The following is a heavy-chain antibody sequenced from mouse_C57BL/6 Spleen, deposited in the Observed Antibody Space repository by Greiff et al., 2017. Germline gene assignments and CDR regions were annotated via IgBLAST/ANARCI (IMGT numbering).Heavy chain of an antibody. D-gene: IGHD3-2*02. V-gene: IGHV14-3*01. CDR2: IDPANGNT. CDR3: AFTAQATFYYAMDY. J-gene: IGHJ4*01. CDR1: GFNIKNTY. Sequence: VQLKESVAELVRPGASVKLSCTASGFNIKNTYMHWVKQRPEQGLEWIGRIDPANGNTKYAPKFKGKATITADTSSNTAYLQLSSLTSEDTAIYYCAFTAQATFYYAMDYWGQGTSVTVSS.